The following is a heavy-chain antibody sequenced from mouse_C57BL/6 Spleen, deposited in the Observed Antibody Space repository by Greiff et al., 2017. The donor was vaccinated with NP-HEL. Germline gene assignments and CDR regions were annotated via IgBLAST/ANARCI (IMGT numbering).Heavy chain of an antibody. CDR1: GFTFSSYA. J-gene: IGHJ3*01. CDR2: ISDGGSYT. V-gene: IGHV5-4*01. CDR3: AREQGYYSKTFAY. Sequence: EVQLVESGGGLVKPGGSLKLSCAASGFTFSSYAMSWVRQTPEKRLEWVATISDGGSYTYYPDNVKGRFTISRDNAKNNLYLQMSHLKSEDTAMYYCAREQGYYSKTFAYWGQGTLVTVSA. D-gene: IGHD2-5*01.